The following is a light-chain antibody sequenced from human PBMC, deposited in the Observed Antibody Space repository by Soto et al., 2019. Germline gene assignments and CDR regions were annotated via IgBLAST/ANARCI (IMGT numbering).Light chain of an antibody. J-gene: IGKJ1*01. CDR3: QQYGSSQWT. CDR2: GAS. V-gene: IGKV3-20*01. Sequence: EIVLTQSPGTLSLSPGERATLSCRASQSVSSSYLAWYQQKPGQAPRLLIYGASSRATGLPDRFSGSGSGTDFTLTINRLEPENFAVYYCQQYGSSQWTFGQGSKVDIK. CDR1: QSVSSSY.